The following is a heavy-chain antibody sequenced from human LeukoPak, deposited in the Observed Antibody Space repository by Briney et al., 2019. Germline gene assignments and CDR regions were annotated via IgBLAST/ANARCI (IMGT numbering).Heavy chain of an antibody. Sequence: SETLSLTCTVFGGSISSHYWSWIRQPPGRGLEWIGYIYYSGSTNYNPSLKSRVTISVDTSKNQFSLKLSSVTAADTAVYYCARGGWYEDYWGQGTLVTVSS. J-gene: IGHJ4*02. CDR2: IYYSGST. CDR3: ARGGWYEDY. CDR1: GGSISSHY. D-gene: IGHD6-19*01. V-gene: IGHV4-59*11.